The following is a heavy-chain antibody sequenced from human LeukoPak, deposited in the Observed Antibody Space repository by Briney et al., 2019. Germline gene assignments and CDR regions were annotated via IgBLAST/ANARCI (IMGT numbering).Heavy chain of an antibody. Sequence: PGRSLRLSCAASGFTFSSYARRWVRQAPGEGLEWVAVISYDGSNKYYADSVKGRFTIPRDNSKNTLYLQMNSMRAEDTAVYYCVRAYLRLGELSALDYWGQGTLVTVSS. CDR1: GFTFSSYA. J-gene: IGHJ4*02. CDR2: ISYDGSNK. D-gene: IGHD3-16*02. V-gene: IGHV3-30*04. CDR3: VRAYLRLGELSALDY.